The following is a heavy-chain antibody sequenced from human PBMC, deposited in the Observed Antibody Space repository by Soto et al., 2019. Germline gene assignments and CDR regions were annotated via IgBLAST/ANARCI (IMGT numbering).Heavy chain of an antibody. CDR2: TDGDGTGT. V-gene: IGHV3-74*01. CDR1: GFTFANYW. CDR3: GSVFEY. J-gene: IGHJ4*02. D-gene: IGHD4-17*01. Sequence: EVQVVESGGGLVQPGGSLRLSCATSGFTFANYWMYWVRQVPGKGLEWVARTDGDGTGTSYADSVKGRFTVSRDKAKSTVYLQMNSLRVEDRAVYYCGSVFEYWGQGTLATVSS.